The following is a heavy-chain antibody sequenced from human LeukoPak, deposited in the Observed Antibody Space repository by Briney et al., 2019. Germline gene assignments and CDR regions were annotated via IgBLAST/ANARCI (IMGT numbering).Heavy chain of an antibody. CDR3: AATYFFDF. CDR1: GDSISSSSYY. D-gene: IGHD5-12*01. CDR2: IYYSGST. Sequence: SETLSLTCTVSGDSISSSSYYWGWIRQPPGKGQEWIGSIYYSGSTYYNPSLKSRVTISVDTSKNQFSLKLNSVTAADTAVYYCAATYFFDFWGQGTLVTVSS. V-gene: IGHV4-39*01. J-gene: IGHJ4*02.